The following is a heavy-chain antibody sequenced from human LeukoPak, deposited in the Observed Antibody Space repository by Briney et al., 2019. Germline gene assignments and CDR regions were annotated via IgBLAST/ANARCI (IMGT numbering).Heavy chain of an antibody. D-gene: IGHD1-26*01. V-gene: IGHV1-69*05. CDR1: GGTFSSYA. J-gene: IGHJ4*02. CDR3: AREDTKVGATTFDY. Sequence: SVKVSCKASGGTFSSYAISWVRQAPGQGLEWMGGIIPTFGTANYAQKFQGRVTITTDESTSTAYMELSSLRSEDTAVYYCAREDTKVGATTFDYWGQGTLVTVSS. CDR2: IIPTFGTA.